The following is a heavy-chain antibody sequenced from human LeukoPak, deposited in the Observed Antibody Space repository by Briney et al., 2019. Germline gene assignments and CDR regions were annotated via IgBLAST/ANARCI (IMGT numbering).Heavy chain of an antibody. CDR1: GGSISSYY. D-gene: IGHD5-12*01. CDR2: IYYSGST. Sequence: PSETLSLTCTVSGGSISSYYWSWIRQPPGKGLEWIGYIYYSGSTNYNPSLKSRVTISVGTSKNQFSLKLSSVTAADAAVYYCARGSGPVWLGQQDDAFDIWGQGTMVTVSS. J-gene: IGHJ3*02. CDR3: ARGSGPVWLGQQDDAFDI. V-gene: IGHV4-59*01.